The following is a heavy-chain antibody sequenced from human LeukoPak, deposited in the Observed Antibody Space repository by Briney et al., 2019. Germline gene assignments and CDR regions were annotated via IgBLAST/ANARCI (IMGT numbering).Heavy chain of an antibody. J-gene: IGHJ4*02. CDR2: INHSGST. Sequence: SETLSLTCAVYGGSFSGYYWSWIRQPPGKGLEWIGEINHSGSTNYNPSLKSRVTISVDTSKNQFSLILSSVTAADTAMYYCLSSDNYCFDYWGQGTLVTVSS. CDR1: GGSFSGYY. CDR3: LSSDNYCFDY. D-gene: IGHD3-22*01. V-gene: IGHV4-34*03.